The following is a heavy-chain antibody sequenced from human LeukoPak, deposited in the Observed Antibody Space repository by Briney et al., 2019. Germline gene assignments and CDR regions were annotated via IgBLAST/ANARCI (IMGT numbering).Heavy chain of an antibody. CDR2: INPNSGGT. Sequence: ASVKVSCKASGYTFTGYYMHWVRQAPGQGLEWMGWINPNSGGTNYAQKFQGWVTMTRDTSISTAYMELSRLRSDNTAVYYCARDLAVVVAATPGYYYYGMDVWGQGTTVTVSS. D-gene: IGHD2-15*01. CDR1: GYTFTGYY. V-gene: IGHV1-2*04. CDR3: ARDLAVVVAATPGYYYYGMDV. J-gene: IGHJ6*02.